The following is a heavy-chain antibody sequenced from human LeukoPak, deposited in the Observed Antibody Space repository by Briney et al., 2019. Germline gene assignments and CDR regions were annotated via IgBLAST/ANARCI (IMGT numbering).Heavy chain of an antibody. V-gene: IGHV4-34*01. CDR2: INHSGST. D-gene: IGHD4-23*01. CDR1: GGSFSGYY. Sequence: PSETLSLTCAVYGGSFSGYYWSWIRQPPGKGLEWIGEINHSGSTNYNPSLKSRVTISADTSKNQFSLKLSSVTAADTAVYYCARDGGSNNYWFDSWGQGTLVTVSS. J-gene: IGHJ5*01. CDR3: ARDGGSNNYWFDS.